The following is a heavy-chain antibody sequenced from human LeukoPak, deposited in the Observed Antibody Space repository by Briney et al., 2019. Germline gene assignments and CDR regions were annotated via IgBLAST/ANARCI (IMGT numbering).Heavy chain of an antibody. Sequence: GGSLRLSCAASGFTFSSYSMNWVRQAPGKGLEWVSSISTSSSYIHYADSVKGRFTISRDDAKNSLYLQMNSLRAEDTAVYYCARGTLNIPGEHGAFDYWGQGTLVTVSS. V-gene: IGHV3-21*01. D-gene: IGHD1-14*01. CDR2: ISTSSSYI. J-gene: IGHJ4*02. CDR1: GFTFSSYS. CDR3: ARGTLNIPGEHGAFDY.